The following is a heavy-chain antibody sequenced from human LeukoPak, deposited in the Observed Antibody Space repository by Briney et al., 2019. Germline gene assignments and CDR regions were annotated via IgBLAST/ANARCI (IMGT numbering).Heavy chain of an antibody. D-gene: IGHD6-19*01. CDR2: IYTSGST. Sequence: PSETLSLTCTVSGGSISSYYWSWIRQPAGKGLEWIGRIYTSGSTNYNPSLMSRVTMSVDTSKTQFSLKLSSVTAADTAVYYCARDQIAVANSYWYFDLWGRGTLVTVSS. J-gene: IGHJ2*01. CDR1: GGSISSYY. CDR3: ARDQIAVANSYWYFDL. V-gene: IGHV4-4*07.